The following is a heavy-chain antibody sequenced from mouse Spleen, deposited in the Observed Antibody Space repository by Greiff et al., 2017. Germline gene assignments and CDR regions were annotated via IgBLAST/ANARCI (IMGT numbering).Heavy chain of an antibody. CDR1: GFTFSSYA. V-gene: IGHV5-9-3*01. J-gene: IGHJ4*01. CDR2: ISSGGSYT. Sequence: DVKLVESGGGLVKPGGSLKLSCAASGFTFSSYAMSWVRQTPEKRLEWVATISSGGSYTYYPDSVKGRFTISRDNAKNTLYLQMSSLRSEDTAMYYCARGYYGSSYGAMDYWGQGTSVTVSS. D-gene: IGHD1-1*01. CDR3: ARGYYGSSYGAMDY.